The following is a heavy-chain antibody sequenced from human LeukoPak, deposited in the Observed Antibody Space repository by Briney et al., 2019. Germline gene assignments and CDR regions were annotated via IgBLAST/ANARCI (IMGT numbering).Heavy chain of an antibody. CDR2: VYRSGST. CDR1: GGSIGSYY. CDR3: AREGISGGSDY. Sequence: SETLSLTCIVSGGSIGSYYWSWIRQPPGKGLEWIGYVYRSGSTNYSPSLKSRVAISVDTSKSQFSLKLNSVTAADTAVYYCAREGISGGSDYWGQGTLVTVSS. J-gene: IGHJ4*02. D-gene: IGHD3-10*01. V-gene: IGHV4-59*01.